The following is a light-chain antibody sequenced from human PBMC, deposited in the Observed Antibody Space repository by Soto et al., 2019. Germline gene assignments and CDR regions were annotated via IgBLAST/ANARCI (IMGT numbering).Light chain of an antibody. CDR3: TSYTGRNIVL. V-gene: IGLV2-8*01. Sequence: QSALTQPPSASGSPGQSVTISCTGTSSDVGGYNYVSWYQQKPGKAPRLMIYEVSKRPSGVPNRFSGSKSGNTASLTVFGLQAEDEADYYCTSYTGRNIVLFGGGTKVTVL. J-gene: IGLJ2*01. CDR1: SSDVGGYNY. CDR2: EVS.